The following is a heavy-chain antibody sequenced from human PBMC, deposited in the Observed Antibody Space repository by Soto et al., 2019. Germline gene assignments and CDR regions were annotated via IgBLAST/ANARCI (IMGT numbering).Heavy chain of an antibody. D-gene: IGHD2-2*01. V-gene: IGHV3-48*01. CDR1: GFTFSSYS. J-gene: IGHJ3*02. CDR3: ARDRYIVVVPAASSDAFDI. CDR2: ISSSSSTI. Sequence: EVQLVESGGGLVQPGGSLRLSCAASGFTFSSYSMNWVRQAPGKGLGWVSYISSSSSTIYYADSVKGRFTISRDNAKNSLYLQMNSLRAEDTAVYYCARDRYIVVVPAASSDAFDIWGQGTMVTVSS.